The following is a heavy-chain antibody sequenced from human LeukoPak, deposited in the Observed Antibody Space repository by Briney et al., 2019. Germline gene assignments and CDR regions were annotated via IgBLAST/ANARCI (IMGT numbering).Heavy chain of an antibody. CDR1: GFTFSSYA. V-gene: IGHV3-23*01. CDR3: AKLSGWYWGTI. Sequence: GGSLRLSCAASGFTFSSYAMSWVRQAPGKGLEWVSAISGSGGTTYYADSVKGRFTVSRDNSKNTLYLQMNSLRAEDTAVYYCAKLSGWYWGTIWGQGTLVTVSS. J-gene: IGHJ4*02. CDR2: ISGSGGTT. D-gene: IGHD6-19*01.